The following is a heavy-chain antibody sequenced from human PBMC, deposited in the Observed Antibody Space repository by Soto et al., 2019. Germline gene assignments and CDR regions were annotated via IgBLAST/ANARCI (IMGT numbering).Heavy chain of an antibody. D-gene: IGHD4-17*01. J-gene: IGHJ1*01. CDR1: GGTLSTYA. CDR3: ARDGFNTVTTPENFHQ. Sequence: QVQLVQSGAEVKKPGSSVKVSCKASGGTLSTYAISWVRQAPGQGLEWMGGIIFIFGTTNYAQKFQGRVTITADKSTNTVHKELSRLRTEDTAVYYCARDGFNTVTTPENFHQRGQGTLVTVSS. CDR2: IIFIFGTT. V-gene: IGHV1-69*06.